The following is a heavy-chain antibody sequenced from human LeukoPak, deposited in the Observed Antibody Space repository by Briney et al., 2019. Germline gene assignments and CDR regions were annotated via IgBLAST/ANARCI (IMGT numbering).Heavy chain of an antibody. V-gene: IGHV4-59*02. CDR1: GDSVSSSY. Sequence: WDTLSLTCTVSGDSVSSSYWSWIRQPPGKGLEWIGYIYNSGTTNYNPSLKSRVTISVDTSKNQFSLKLSSVTAADTAVYYCARECSGSYYNWFDPWGQGTLVTVSS. CDR3: ARECSGSYYNWFDP. CDR2: IYNSGTT. D-gene: IGHD3-10*02. J-gene: IGHJ5*02.